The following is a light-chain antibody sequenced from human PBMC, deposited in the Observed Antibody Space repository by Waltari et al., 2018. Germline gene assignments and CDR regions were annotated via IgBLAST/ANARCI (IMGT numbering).Light chain of an antibody. CDR2: ENR. J-gene: IGLJ1*01. V-gene: IGLV1-40*01. CDR3: QSFDSSLGGSV. Sequence: SVITQPPSVSGAPGQRVTISCTWSSSNIEAGYAVHWYQHLPGIAPKLLIKENRNRPSGVPDRFSGSKSGTSASLAITGLQAEDEADYYCQSFDSSLGGSVFGTGTKVSVL. CDR1: SSNIEAGYA.